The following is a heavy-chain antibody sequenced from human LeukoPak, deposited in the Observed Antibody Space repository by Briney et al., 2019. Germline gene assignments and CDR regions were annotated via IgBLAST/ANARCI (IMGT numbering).Heavy chain of an antibody. Sequence: PSETLSLTCTVSGGSISSSSYYWGWIRQPPGKGLEWIGSIYYSGSTYYNPSLKSRVTISVDTSKNQFSLKLSSVTAADTAVYYCARSPGATALYYFDYRGQGTLVTVSS. CDR2: IYYSGST. CDR3: ARSPGATALYYFDY. D-gene: IGHD1-26*01. V-gene: IGHV4-39*01. J-gene: IGHJ4*02. CDR1: GGSISSSSYY.